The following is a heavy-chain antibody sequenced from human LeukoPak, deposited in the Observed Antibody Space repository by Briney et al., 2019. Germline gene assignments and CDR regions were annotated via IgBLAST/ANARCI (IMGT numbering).Heavy chain of an antibody. D-gene: IGHD6-13*01. CDR2: ISYDGSDK. J-gene: IGHJ4*02. CDR1: RFTFSNYV. CDR3: AKDPRRYSRTGGYFDY. V-gene: IGHV3-30*18. Sequence: GRSLRLSCAASRFTFSNYVMHWVRQAPGKGLEWVAVISYDGSDKYYADPVKGRFTISRDNSKNTLYLQMNSLRAEDTAVYYCAKDPRRYSRTGGYFDYWGQGTLVTVSS.